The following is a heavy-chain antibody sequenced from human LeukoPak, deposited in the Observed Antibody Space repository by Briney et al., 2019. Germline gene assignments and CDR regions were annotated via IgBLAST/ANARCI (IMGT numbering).Heavy chain of an antibody. CDR2: IYYSGST. D-gene: IGHD7-27*01. V-gene: IGHV4-59*08. J-gene: IGHJ4*02. CDR3: ARTSLGRLFDY. CDR1: GGSINSYY. Sequence: SETLSLTCTVSGGSINSYYWSWIRQPPGKGLEWIGYIYYSGSTNYNPSLKSRVTISLDTSKNQFSLKLNSVTAADTAVYYCARTSLGRLFDYWGQGALVTVSS.